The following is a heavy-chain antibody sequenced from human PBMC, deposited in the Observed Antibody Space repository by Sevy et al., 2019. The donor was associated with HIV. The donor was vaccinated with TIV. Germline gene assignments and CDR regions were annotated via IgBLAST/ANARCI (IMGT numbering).Heavy chain of an antibody. CDR1: GFTFSSYA. V-gene: IGHV3-23*01. J-gene: IGHJ3*02. Sequence: GGSLRLSCAASGFTFSSYAMSWVRQAPGKGLEWVSAISGSGGSTYYADSVKGRFTISRDNSKNTLYLQMNSLGTEDTAVYYCAKDIRYGSGHTDAFDIWGQGTMVTVSS. CDR2: ISGSGGST. D-gene: IGHD6-19*01. CDR3: AKDIRYGSGHTDAFDI.